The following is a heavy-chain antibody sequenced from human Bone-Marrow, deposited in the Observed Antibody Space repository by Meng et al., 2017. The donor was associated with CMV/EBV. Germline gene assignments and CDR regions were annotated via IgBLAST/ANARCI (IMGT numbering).Heavy chain of an antibody. CDR1: GFSVSSYY. V-gene: IGHV3-53*01. J-gene: IGHJ1*01. D-gene: IGHD1-26*01. CDR2: IYSGGDT. Sequence: GESLKISCAASGFSVSSYYMSWVRQAPGKELEWVSIIYSGGDTYYADSVKGRFTISRDNAKNSLYLQMNSLRAEDTALYYCARALGVVGAIRSFQHWGQGTLATVSA. CDR3: ARALGVVGAIRSFQH.